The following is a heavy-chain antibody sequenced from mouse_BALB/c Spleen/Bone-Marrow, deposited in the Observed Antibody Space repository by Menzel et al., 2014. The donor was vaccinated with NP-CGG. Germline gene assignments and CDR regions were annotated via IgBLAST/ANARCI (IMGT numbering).Heavy chain of an antibody. J-gene: IGHJ4*01. CDR1: GYTFTDYA. Sequence: QVQLQQSGAELVRPGVSVKISCKGSGYTFTDYAMHWVKQSHAESLEWIGVINTYFGDISYNQKFKGKATIAVDKTSRTVYMELARLTAEDSAIYYCARGYSNNYAMDYWGQGTSVTVPS. D-gene: IGHD2-5*01. V-gene: IGHV1S137*01. CDR3: ARGYSNNYAMDY. CDR2: INTYFGDI.